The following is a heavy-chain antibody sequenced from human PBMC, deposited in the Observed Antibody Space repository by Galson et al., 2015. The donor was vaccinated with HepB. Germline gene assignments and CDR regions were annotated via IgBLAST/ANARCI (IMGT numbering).Heavy chain of an antibody. CDR2: ITFNSGGT. V-gene: IGHV1-2*06. D-gene: IGHD5-12*01. Sequence: SCKASGYRLTGDYIHWVRQAPGQGLEWMGRITFNSGGTKYEQNFQGRVTMTRDTSISTAYMDLRRLRSDDTAVYYCARYRVATGSSGWLDSWGQGTLVTVSS. CDR1: GYRLTGDY. CDR3: ARYRVATGSSGWLDS. J-gene: IGHJ4*02.